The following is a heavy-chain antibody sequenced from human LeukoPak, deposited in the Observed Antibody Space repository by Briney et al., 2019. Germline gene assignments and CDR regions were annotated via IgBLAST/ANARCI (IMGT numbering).Heavy chain of an antibody. CDR2: IYYSGST. J-gene: IGHJ1*01. CDR3: ARGGWYPESFQH. D-gene: IGHD6-19*01. Sequence: PSETLSLTCTVSGGSISSSYYYWGWIRQPPGKGLEWIGSIYYSGSTNYNPSLKSRVTISVDTSKNQFSLKLSSVTAADTAVYYCARGGWYPESFQHWGQGALVTVSS. V-gene: IGHV4-39*07. CDR1: GGSISSSYYY.